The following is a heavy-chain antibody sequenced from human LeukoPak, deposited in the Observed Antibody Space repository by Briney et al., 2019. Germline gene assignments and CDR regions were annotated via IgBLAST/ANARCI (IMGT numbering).Heavy chain of an antibody. CDR2: IYYTGST. CDR1: GASISSDY. V-gene: IGHV4-59*01. CDR3: ARASLDGSAYYYDY. Sequence: ASETLSLTCSVTGASISSDYWSWIRQAPGKGLEWIGYIYYTGSTNYNPSLKSRVTISADTSMNQFSLKLKSVSAADTAVYYCARASLDGSAYYYDYWGQGTLVTVSS. J-gene: IGHJ4*02. D-gene: IGHD3-22*01.